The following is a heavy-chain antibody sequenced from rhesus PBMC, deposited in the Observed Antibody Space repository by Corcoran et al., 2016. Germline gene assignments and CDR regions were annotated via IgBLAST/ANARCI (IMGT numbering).Heavy chain of an antibody. J-gene: IGHJ5-2*02. CDR2: ISSGGST. Sequence: EVQLVVYGGGLAKPGGSLRLSCAASGFTFSSYAMHWVRQAPGKGLEWVSAISSGGSTYYADSVKGRFTISRDNSKNTLSLQMNSLRAEDTAVYYCAKDRAYSSWSTSLDVWGRGVLVTVSS. D-gene: IGHD6-13*01. CDR3: AKDRAYSSWSTSLDV. V-gene: IGHV3-103*01. CDR1: GFTFSSYA.